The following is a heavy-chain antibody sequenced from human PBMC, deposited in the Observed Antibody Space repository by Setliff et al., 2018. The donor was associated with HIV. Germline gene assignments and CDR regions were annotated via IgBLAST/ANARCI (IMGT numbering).Heavy chain of an antibody. J-gene: IGHJ4*02. CDR1: GFTFSDYN. Sequence: PGGSLRLSCAASGFTFSDYNMNWVRQSPLRGLEWIGEINHRGSTNYNPSLKSRVTVSVDTSKSQFSLKLNSVTAADTAVYYCARGSYYDYVWGNYRYTGFDYWGQGTLVTVSS. CDR3: ARGSYYDYVWGNYRYTGFDY. V-gene: IGHV4-34*01. D-gene: IGHD3-16*02. CDR2: INHRGST.